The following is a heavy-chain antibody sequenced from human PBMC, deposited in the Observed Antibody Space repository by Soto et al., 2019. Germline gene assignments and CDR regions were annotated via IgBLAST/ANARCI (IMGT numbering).Heavy chain of an antibody. V-gene: IGHV3-66*01. CDR1: GFTVSANH. Sequence: EVQLVESGGNLVQPGGSLRLSCAASGFTVSANHMSWVRQAPGEGLEWVSLIHTDGNTYYSDSVKGRFTISRDNSKNTLSHPMNSLRVEDTAVYYCARALQMSPFAIWGQGTMVTVSS. CDR2: IHTDGNT. D-gene: IGHD2-15*01. CDR3: ARALQMSPFAI. J-gene: IGHJ3*02.